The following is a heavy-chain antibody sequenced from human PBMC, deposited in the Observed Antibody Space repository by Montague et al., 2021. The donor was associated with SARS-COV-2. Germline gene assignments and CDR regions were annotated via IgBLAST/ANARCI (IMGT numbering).Heavy chain of an antibody. Sequence: TLSLTCTVSGGSIRSDGFYWNWIRQPAGKGLEWIGRIDASGTTNYKPSLKSRVITSLDRSKNQFSRKLSFVIAADTAVYYCARSAFRYFDRPGMDVWGQGTTVTVSS. D-gene: IGHD3-9*01. V-gene: IGHV4-61*02. CDR3: ARSAFRYFDRPGMDV. J-gene: IGHJ6*02. CDR1: GGSIRSDGFY. CDR2: IDASGTT.